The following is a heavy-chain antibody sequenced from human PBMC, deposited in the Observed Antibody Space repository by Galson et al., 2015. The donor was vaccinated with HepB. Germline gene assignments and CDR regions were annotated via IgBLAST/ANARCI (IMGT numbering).Heavy chain of an antibody. D-gene: IGHD3-22*01. CDR3: ARGGYYYDSNGAFDI. J-gene: IGHJ3*02. V-gene: IGHV3-74*01. CDR2: INSDESST. CDR1: GFTFSSYW. Sequence: SLRLSCAASGFTFSSYWMHWVRQAPGKGLVWVSRINSDESSTSYADSVKGRFTISRDNAKNTLYLQMNSLRAEDTAVYYCARGGYYYDSNGAFDIWGQGTMVTVSS.